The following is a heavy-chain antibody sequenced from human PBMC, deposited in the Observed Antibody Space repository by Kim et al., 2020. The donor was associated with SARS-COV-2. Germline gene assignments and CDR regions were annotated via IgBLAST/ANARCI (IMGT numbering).Heavy chain of an antibody. CDR3: TKDGASRAWYTFDT. J-gene: IGHJ3*02. D-gene: IGHD1-1*01. V-gene: IGHV3-15*01. Sequence: YAAPVKGRFTISRDDSKNTLYLQMTSLKTEDTALYYCTKDGASRAWYTFDTWGQGTMVTVSS.